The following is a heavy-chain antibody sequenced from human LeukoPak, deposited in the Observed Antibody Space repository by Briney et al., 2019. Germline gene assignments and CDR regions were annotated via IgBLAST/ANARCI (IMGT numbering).Heavy chain of an antibody. V-gene: IGHV3-73*01. CDR2: IRSKANTYAT. CDR1: GFIFSGSA. CDR3: TTEYNFNYYDSSVYYY. J-gene: IGHJ4*02. Sequence: GGSLRLSCAASGFIFSGSAVHWVRQASGKGLEWVGRIRSKANTYATAYAASVKGRFNISRDDSKNTAYLQMNSLKTEDTAVYYCTTEYNFNYYDSSVYYYWGQGTLVTVSS. D-gene: IGHD3-22*01.